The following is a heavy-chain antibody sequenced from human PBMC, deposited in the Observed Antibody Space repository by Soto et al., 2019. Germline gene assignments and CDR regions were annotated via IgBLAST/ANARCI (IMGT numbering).Heavy chain of an antibody. D-gene: IGHD3-22*01. Sequence: HPGGSLRLSCAASGFTFSSYSMNWVRQAPGKGLEWVSYISSSSSTIYYADSVKGRFTISRDNAKNSLYLQMNSLRGEDTAVYYCARDPGDSSGYYYGGMEVWGQGTTVTVSS. CDR3: ARDPGDSSGYYYGGMEV. CDR2: ISSSSSTI. CDR1: GFTFSSYS. J-gene: IGHJ6*02. V-gene: IGHV3-48*01.